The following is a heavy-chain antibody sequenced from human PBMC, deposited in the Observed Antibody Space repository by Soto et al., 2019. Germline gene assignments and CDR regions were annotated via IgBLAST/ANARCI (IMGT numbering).Heavy chain of an antibody. CDR1: GFRLTDAW. D-gene: IGHD2-2*01. Sequence: GGSLRLSCAASGFRLTDAWVSWVRQAPGKGLEWVGRIKSKSAGGTTDFAAFVKGRFSISRDDSKNILYLQMNALESEDTALYYCTSCSSSCYLPYWGQGTLVTVSS. CDR2: IKSKSAGGTT. CDR3: TSCSSSCYLPY. V-gene: IGHV3-15*01. J-gene: IGHJ4*02.